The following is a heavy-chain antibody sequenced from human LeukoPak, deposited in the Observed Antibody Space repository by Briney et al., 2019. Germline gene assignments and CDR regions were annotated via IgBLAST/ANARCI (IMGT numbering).Heavy chain of an antibody. CDR1: GYTFTSYY. J-gene: IGHJ4*02. CDR2: INPSGGST. V-gene: IGHV1-46*01. CDR3: ARDRIVLMVYGIFDY. Sequence: ASVKVSCKTSGYTFTSYYMHWVRQAPGQGLEWMGIINPSGGSTSYAQKFQGRVTMTRDTSTSTVYMELSSLRSEDTAVYYCARDRIVLMVYGIFDYWGQGTLVTVSS. D-gene: IGHD2-8*01.